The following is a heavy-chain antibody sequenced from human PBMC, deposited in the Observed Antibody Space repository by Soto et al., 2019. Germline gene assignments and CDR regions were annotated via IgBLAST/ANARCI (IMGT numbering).Heavy chain of an antibody. CDR2: TYYRSKWDN. J-gene: IGHJ4*02. D-gene: IGHD3-10*01. CDR3: AREGAGSYDS. V-gene: IGHV6-1*01. Sequence: PSQTLSLTCAISGDSVSSNSAAWNWVRQSPSGGLEWLGRTYYRSKWDNEYAVAVKSRITISPDASKNQFSLQLNSVTPEDTAVYFCAREGAGSYDSWGQGTLVTVSS. CDR1: GDSVSSNSAA.